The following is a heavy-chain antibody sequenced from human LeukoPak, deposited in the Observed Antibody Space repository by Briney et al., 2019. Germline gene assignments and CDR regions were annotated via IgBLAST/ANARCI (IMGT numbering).Heavy chain of an antibody. CDR2: INANSGTT. J-gene: IGHJ5*01. D-gene: IGHD6-19*01. Sequence: GGSLRLSCAASGFAFSFYAMSWLRQTPGKGLECVSTINANSGTTSYAASVRGRFTISRDNSKNTLYLQVDTLRADDTATYYCAKPVSGGLAVTADWFHPWGQGTLVVVSS. V-gene: IGHV3-23*01. CDR3: AKPVSGGLAVTADWFHP. CDR1: GFAFSFYA.